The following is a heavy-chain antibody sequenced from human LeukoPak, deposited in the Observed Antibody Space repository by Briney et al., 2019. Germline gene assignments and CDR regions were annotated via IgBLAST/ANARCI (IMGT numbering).Heavy chain of an antibody. Sequence: PSETLSLTCTVSGGSISSSSYYWGWLRQPPGKGLEWIGSIYYSGSTYYNPSLKSRVTISVDTSKHQFSLKLSSVTPADTAAYDCARDQSGAFDIWGQGTMVTVSS. V-gene: IGHV4-39*07. CDR2: IYYSGST. J-gene: IGHJ3*02. CDR3: ARDQSGAFDI. CDR1: GGSISSSSYY.